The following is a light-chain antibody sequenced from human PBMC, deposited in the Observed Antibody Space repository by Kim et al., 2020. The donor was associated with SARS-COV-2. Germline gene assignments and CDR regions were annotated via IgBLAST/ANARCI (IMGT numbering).Light chain of an antibody. J-gene: IGLJ1*01. CDR1: SSDFGGYNY. CDR2: DVT. Sequence: QSALTQPASVSGSPGQSITISCTGTSSDFGGYNYVSWYQQYPGKAPKLMLYDVTKRPSGVSNRFSGSKSGNTASLTISGLQAEDEADYYCSSYRSSSYVFGTGTKVTVL. CDR3: SSYRSSSYV. V-gene: IGLV2-14*03.